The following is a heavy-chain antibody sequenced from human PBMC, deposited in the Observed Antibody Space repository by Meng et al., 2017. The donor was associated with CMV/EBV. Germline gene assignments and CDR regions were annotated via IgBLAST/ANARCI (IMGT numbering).Heavy chain of an antibody. CDR3: ARADGVYSSSWYWFDP. CDR1: GFTVSSNY. Sequence: GESLKISCAASGFTVSSNYMSWVRQAPGKGLEWVSYISSSGSTIYYADSVKGRFTISRDNAKNSLYLQMNSLRAGDTAVYYCARADGVYSSSWYWFDPWGQGTLVTVSS. D-gene: IGHD6-13*01. J-gene: IGHJ5*02. V-gene: IGHV3-11*04. CDR2: ISSSGSTI.